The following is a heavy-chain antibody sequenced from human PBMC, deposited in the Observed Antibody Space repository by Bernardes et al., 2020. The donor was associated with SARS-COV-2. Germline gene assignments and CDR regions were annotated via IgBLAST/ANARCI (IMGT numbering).Heavy chain of an antibody. CDR2: ISAYNGNT. CDR3: ARVPSPYDSSGPADY. Sequence: ASVKVSCKASGYTFTSYGISWVRQAPGQGLEWMGWISAYNGNTNYAQKLQGRVTMTTDTSTSTAYMEPRSLRSDDTAVYYCARVPSPYDSSGPADYWGQGTLVTVSS. J-gene: IGHJ4*02. D-gene: IGHD3-22*01. CDR1: GYTFTSYG. V-gene: IGHV1-18*01.